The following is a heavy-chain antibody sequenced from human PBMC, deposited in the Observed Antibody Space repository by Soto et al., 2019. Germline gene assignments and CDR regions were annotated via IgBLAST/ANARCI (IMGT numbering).Heavy chain of an antibody. V-gene: IGHV4-59*01. J-gene: IGHJ4*02. Sequence: ASETLSLTCTVSGDSISTYYRSWIRQPPGKGLQWIGYIFYSGGTAYNPSLKSRVTISLDMSKKQISLKLSSVTTADTATYFCARLQLVQKVIDYWGQGTLVTVSS. CDR2: IFYSGGT. CDR1: GDSISTYY. D-gene: IGHD1-1*01. CDR3: ARLQLVQKVIDY.